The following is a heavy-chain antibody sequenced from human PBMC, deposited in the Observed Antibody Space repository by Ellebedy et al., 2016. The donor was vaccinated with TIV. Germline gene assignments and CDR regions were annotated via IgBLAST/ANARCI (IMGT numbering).Heavy chain of an antibody. CDR3: AGDYGAYFDY. D-gene: IGHD4-17*01. CDR1: GGSISSYF. J-gene: IGHJ4*02. V-gene: IGHV4-59*08. CDR2: MYNSGNT. Sequence: MPSETLSLTCTVSGGSISSYFWSWIRQPPGKGLEWIWYMYNSGNTNYNPSLKSRVTISVDMSKNQFSLRLSSVTAADTAVYYCAGDYGAYFDYWGQGTLVTVSS.